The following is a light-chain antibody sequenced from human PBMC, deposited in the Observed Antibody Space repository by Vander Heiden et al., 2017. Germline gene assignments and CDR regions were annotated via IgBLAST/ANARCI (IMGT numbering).Light chain of an antibody. V-gene: IGLV2-14*01. CDR3: SSHTSSSTLAV. Sequence: QSALTQPASVSGSPGQSITISCTGTSSDVGGYNYVSWYQQHPGKAPKLMIYDVSDRPSGVSNRFSGSKSGITASLTISGLQAEDEADYYCSSHTSSSTLAVFGTGTKVTVL. CDR2: DVS. J-gene: IGLJ1*01. CDR1: SSDVGGYNY.